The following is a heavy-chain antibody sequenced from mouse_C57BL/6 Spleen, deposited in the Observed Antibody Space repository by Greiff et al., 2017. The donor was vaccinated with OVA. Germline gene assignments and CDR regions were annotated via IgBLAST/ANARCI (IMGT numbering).Heavy chain of an antibody. D-gene: IGHD3-2*02. J-gene: IGHJ4*01. CDR1: GYTFTSYW. CDR3: ARGSSGYDAMDY. Sequence: QVQLQQPGAELVRPGTSVKLSCKASGYTFTSYWMHWVKQRPGQGLEWIGVIDPSDSYTNYNQKFKGKATLTVDTSSSTAYMQLRSLTSEDSAVYYCARGSSGYDAMDYWGQGTSVTVSS. V-gene: IGHV1-59*01. CDR2: IDPSDSYT.